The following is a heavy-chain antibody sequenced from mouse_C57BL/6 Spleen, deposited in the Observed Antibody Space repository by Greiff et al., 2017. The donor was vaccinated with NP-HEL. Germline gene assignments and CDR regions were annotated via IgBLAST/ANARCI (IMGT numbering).Heavy chain of an antibody. CDR2: IYPGNSDT. Sequence: VQLQQSGTVLARPGASVKMSCKTSGYTFTSYWMHWVKQRPGEGLEWIGAIYPGNSDTSYNQKFKGKAKLTAVTSASTAYMELSSLTNEDSAVYYCTRGGGYYYGSSDWYFEVWGTGTTVTVSS. CDR1: GYTFTSYW. V-gene: IGHV1-5*01. CDR3: TRGGGYYYGSSDWYFEV. J-gene: IGHJ1*03. D-gene: IGHD1-1*01.